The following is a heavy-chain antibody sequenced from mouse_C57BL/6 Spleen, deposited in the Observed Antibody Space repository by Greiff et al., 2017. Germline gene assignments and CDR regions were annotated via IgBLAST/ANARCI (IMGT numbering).Heavy chain of an antibody. CDR1: GYAFSSYG. Sequence: QVQLKESGAELVKPGASVKISCKASGYAFSSYGMNWVKQRPGKGLEWIGQIYPGDGATNYNGKFKGKDTLTADKSSSTAYMQLSSLTSEDSAVYFCARGGTCFDYWGQGTTLTVSS. V-gene: IGHV1-80*01. CDR3: ARGGTCFDY. CDR2: IYPGDGAT. J-gene: IGHJ2*01. D-gene: IGHD2-14*01.